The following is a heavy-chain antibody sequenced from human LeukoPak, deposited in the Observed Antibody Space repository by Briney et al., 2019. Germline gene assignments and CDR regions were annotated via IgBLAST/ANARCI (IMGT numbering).Heavy chain of an antibody. D-gene: IGHD2-2*01. CDR2: IKEDANEE. CDR3: ARAGYCTSNSCYSPNFYYMDV. J-gene: IGHJ6*03. CDR1: GFTFRSYR. Sequence: PGGSLRLSCAVSGFTFRSYRMSWVRQAPGRGLEWVANIKEDANEEYYVDSVRGRFIISRDNAKNSLFLQMYSLRADDTAVYYCARAGYCTSNSCYSPNFYYMDVWGKGTTVAVSS. V-gene: IGHV3-7*01.